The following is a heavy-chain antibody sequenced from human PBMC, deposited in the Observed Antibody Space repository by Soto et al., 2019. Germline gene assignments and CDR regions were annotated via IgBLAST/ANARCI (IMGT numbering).Heavy chain of an antibody. J-gene: IGHJ3*02. V-gene: IGHV3-21*01. CDR1: RFTFNSYS. D-gene: IGHD1-26*01. CDR2: ISSFSNYM. Sequence: GGSLRLSCAVSRFTFNSYSMNWVRQAPGKGLEWVSSISSFSNYMYYTDSVKGRFTISRDNARNSLYLQMNSLRAEDTAVYYCARSYDVVGAFDIWGQGTMVTVSS. CDR3: ARSYDVVGAFDI.